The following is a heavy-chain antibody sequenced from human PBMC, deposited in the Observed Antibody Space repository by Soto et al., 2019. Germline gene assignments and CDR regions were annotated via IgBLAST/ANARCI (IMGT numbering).Heavy chain of an antibody. CDR3: AKFYGGKSAHTYTIDP. V-gene: IGHV3-23*01. CDR2: INTSGGST. Sequence: EVQLLESGGDLVQPGGSLRLSCAASGFTFSTYAMSWVRQAPGKGLEWVSTINTSGGSTYYADSVKGRFTISRDNSKNTLYLQMNSLRPEDTALYYCAKFYGGKSAHTYTIDPWGQGTLVTVSS. J-gene: IGHJ5*02. CDR1: GFTFSTYA. D-gene: IGHD2-15*01.